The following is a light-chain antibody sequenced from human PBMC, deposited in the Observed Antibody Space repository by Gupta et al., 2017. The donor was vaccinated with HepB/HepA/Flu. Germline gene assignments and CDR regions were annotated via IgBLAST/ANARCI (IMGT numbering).Light chain of an antibody. CDR1: QSVGSS. J-gene: IGKJ2*04. CDR3: LQRSSWCS. V-gene: IGKV3-11*01. Sequence: EIVFTQSLASLSLSPGERATLSCRASQSVGSSLAWYQQKPGQTPRLLIYGASNRATGIPARFSGSGSGTDFTLTISSLEPEDCAVYFCLQRSSWCSFGQGTKLEIK. CDR2: GAS.